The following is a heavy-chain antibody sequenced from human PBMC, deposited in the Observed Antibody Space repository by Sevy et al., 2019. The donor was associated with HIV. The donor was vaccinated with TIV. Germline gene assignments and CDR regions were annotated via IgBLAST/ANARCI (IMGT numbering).Heavy chain of an antibody. J-gene: IGHJ6*02. CDR3: AKGDRTFYGLDV. Sequence: GGSLRLSCAASGFTFSTYAMSWVRQAPGKGLEWVSGIGGSGGSTYYADSLKGRFTILRDNSKNTLSLQMNGLRAEDTAVYYCAKGDRTFYGLDVWGQGTTVTVSS. CDR2: IGGSGGST. D-gene: IGHD2-15*01. V-gene: IGHV3-23*01. CDR1: GFTFSTYA.